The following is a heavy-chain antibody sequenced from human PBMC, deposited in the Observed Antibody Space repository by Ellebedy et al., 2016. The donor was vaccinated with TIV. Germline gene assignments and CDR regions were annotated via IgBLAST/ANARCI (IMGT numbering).Heavy chain of an antibody. D-gene: IGHD3-3*01. CDR2: ISSSSSYI. CDR3: ASFDFWSGYHDY. CDR1: GFTFSSYS. Sequence: GESLKISCAASGFTFSSYSMNWVRQAPGKGLEWVSSISSSSSYIYYADSVKGRFTISRDNSKNSLYLQMNSLRAEDTAVYYCASFDFWSGYHDYWGQGTLVTVSS. V-gene: IGHV3-21*01. J-gene: IGHJ4*02.